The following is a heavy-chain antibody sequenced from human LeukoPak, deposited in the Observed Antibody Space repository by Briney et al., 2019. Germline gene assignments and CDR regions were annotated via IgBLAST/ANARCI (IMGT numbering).Heavy chain of an antibody. D-gene: IGHD6-13*01. J-gene: IGHJ4*02. CDR1: GGSVTTGTYF. CDR3: AGQQLASRAYDY. Sequence: SQTLSLTCTVSGGSVTTGTYFWTWIRQPAGKGLERIGRIYSSGLANYNPSFKSRVTISMDTSKNQFSLKVTSVTAADTAVYYCAGQQLASRAYDYWGQGTLVTVSS. CDR2: IYSSGLA. V-gene: IGHV4-61*02.